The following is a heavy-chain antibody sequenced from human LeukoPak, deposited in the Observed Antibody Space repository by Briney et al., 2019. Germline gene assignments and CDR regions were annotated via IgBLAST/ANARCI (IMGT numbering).Heavy chain of an antibody. CDR2: IYYSGST. V-gene: IGHV4-39*02. CDR1: GGSISSRSYY. CDR3: ARESILLWFGELFS. D-gene: IGHD3-10*01. J-gene: IGHJ4*02. Sequence: PSETLSLTCTVSGGSISSRSYYWGWIRQPPGKGLEWFGSIYYSGSTYYNPSLKSRVTISVDTSKNQFSLKLSSVTAADTAVYYCARESILLWFGELFSWGQGTLVTVSS.